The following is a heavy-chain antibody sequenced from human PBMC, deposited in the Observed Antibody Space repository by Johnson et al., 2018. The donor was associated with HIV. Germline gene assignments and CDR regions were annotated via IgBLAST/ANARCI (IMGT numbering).Heavy chain of an antibody. V-gene: IGHV3-30*18. J-gene: IGHJ3*02. CDR3: AKVRGDFWSGYYGVLNDAFDI. CDR2: ISYDGSNK. D-gene: IGHD3-3*01. CDR1: GLTFSSYG. Sequence: QVQLVESGGGVVQPGRSLRLSCAASGLTFSSYGMHWVRQAPGKGLEWVAVISYDGSNKYYADSVKGRFTISRDNSKNTLYLQMNSLRAEDTAVYYCAKVRGDFWSGYYGVLNDAFDIWGQGTMVTVSS.